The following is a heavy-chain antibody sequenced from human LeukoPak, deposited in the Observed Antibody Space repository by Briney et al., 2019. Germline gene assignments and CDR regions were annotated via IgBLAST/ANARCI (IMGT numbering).Heavy chain of an antibody. D-gene: IGHD2-2*01. V-gene: IGHV3-30*02. Sequence: PGGSLRLSCAASGFTFSSYGMHWVRQAPGKGLEWVAFIRYDGSNKYYADSVKGRFTISRDNSKNTLYLQMNSLRAEDTAVYYCANRGDCSSTSCLYFDYWGQGTLVTVSS. CDR2: IRYDGSNK. CDR1: GFTFSSYG. CDR3: ANRGDCSSTSCLYFDY. J-gene: IGHJ4*02.